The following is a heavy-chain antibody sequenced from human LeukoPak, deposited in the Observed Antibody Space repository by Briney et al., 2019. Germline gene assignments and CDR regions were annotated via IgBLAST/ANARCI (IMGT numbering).Heavy chain of an antibody. CDR2: INHSGST. Sequence: SETLSLTCAVYGGSFSGYYWSGIRQPPGKGLEWMGEINHSGSTNYNPSLKSRVTISVVTSKNQFSLKLSSVTAADTAAYYCARGFEDTAMVTYYYYYMDVWGKGTTVTVSS. J-gene: IGHJ6*03. CDR1: GGSFSGYY. V-gene: IGHV4-34*01. CDR3: ARGFEDTAMVTYYYYYMDV. D-gene: IGHD5-18*01.